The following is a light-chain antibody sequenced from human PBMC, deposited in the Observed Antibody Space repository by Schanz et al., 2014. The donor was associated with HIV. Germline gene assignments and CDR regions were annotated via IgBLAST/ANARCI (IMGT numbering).Light chain of an antibody. CDR1: QGISTSY. CDR3: QQYAASPWT. Sequence: ESVLTQSPGTLSLSPGERATLSCRASQGISTSYLAWYQQKPGQAPRLVIYGASSRATGIPDRFSGSGSGTDFTLTISRLEPEDFAVYSCQQYAASPWTFGQGTKVEIK. J-gene: IGKJ1*01. V-gene: IGKV3-20*01. CDR2: GAS.